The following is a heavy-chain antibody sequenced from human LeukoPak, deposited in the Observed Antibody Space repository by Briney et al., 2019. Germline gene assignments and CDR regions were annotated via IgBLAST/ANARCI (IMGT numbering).Heavy chain of an antibody. Sequence: SQTLSLTCTVSGGSISSGDYYWSWIRQPPGKGLEWIGYIYYSGSTYYNPSLKSRVTISVDTSKNQLSLKLSSVTAADTAVYYCARVPVLEWLLGPYWYFDLWGRGTLVTVSS. D-gene: IGHD3-3*01. CDR3: ARVPVLEWLLGPYWYFDL. CDR1: GGSISSGDYY. J-gene: IGHJ2*01. V-gene: IGHV4-30-4*08. CDR2: IYYSGST.